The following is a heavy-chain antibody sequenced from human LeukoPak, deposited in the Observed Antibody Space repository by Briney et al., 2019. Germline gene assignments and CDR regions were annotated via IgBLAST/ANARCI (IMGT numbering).Heavy chain of an antibody. CDR2: ISGSGGST. CDR3: AKSKAPEYYDSSGWPFDY. J-gene: IGHJ4*02. Sequence: GGSLRLSCAASGFTFSSYALSWVRQAPGKGLEWVSAISGSGGSTYYADSVKGRFTISRDNSKNTLYLQMNSLRAEDTAVYYSAKSKAPEYYDSSGWPFDYWGQGTLVTVSS. D-gene: IGHD3-22*01. V-gene: IGHV3-23*01. CDR1: GFTFSSYA.